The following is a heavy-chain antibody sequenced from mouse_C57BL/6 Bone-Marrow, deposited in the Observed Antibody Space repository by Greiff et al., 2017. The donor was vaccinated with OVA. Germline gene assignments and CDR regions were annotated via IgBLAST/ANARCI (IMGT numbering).Heavy chain of an antibody. Sequence: EVKVVESGGGLVKPGGSLKLSCAASGFTFSDYGMHWVRQAPEKGLEWVAYISSGSSTIYYADTVKGRFTISSDNAKNTLFLQMTSLRSEDTAMYYCARTLYYYGSSYDWYFDVWGTGTTVTVSS. CDR3: ARTLYYYGSSYDWYFDV. CDR1: GFTFSDYG. D-gene: IGHD1-1*01. V-gene: IGHV5-17*01. CDR2: ISSGSSTI. J-gene: IGHJ1*03.